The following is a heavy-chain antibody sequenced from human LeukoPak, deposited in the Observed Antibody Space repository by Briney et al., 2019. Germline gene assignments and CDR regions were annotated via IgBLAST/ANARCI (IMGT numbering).Heavy chain of an antibody. V-gene: IGHV4-59*08. D-gene: IGHD6-19*01. CDR2: IYYSGST. Sequence: SETLSLTCTVPGGSISSYYWSWIRQPPGKGLEWIGYIYYSGSTNYNPSLKSRVTISVDTSKNQFSLKLSSVTAADTAVYYCARGSYSSGWQTFYYYYGMDVWGQGTTVTVSS. CDR3: ARGSYSSGWQTFYYYYGMDV. CDR1: GGSISSYY. J-gene: IGHJ6*02.